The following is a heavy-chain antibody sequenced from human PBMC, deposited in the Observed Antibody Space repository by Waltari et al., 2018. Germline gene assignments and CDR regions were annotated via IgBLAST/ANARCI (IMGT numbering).Heavy chain of an antibody. D-gene: IGHD1-26*01. Sequence: QVQLQESGPGLVKPSATLSLTCTVSGGSISTYYWSWFRQPPGKGLEWIGYIYYSGSTNYNPSLKSRVTISVDTSKNQFSLKLSSVTAADTAVYYCAREGPSGSFLDYWGQGTLVTVSS. CDR3: AREGPSGSFLDY. CDR2: IYYSGST. J-gene: IGHJ4*02. CDR1: GGSISTYY. V-gene: IGHV4-59*01.